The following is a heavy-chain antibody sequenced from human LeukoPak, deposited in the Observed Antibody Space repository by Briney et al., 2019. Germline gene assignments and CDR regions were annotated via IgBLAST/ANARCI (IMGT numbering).Heavy chain of an antibody. CDR2: INPSGGST. D-gene: IGHD3-22*01. CDR1: GYTFTSYY. Sequence: ASVKVSCKASGYTFTSYYMHWVRQAPGQGLEWMGIINPSGGSTSYAQKFQGRVTITADKSTSTAYMELSSLRSEDTAVYYCETQYYDSSGYSHWGQGTLVTVSS. V-gene: IGHV1-46*01. J-gene: IGHJ4*02. CDR3: ETQYYDSSGYSH.